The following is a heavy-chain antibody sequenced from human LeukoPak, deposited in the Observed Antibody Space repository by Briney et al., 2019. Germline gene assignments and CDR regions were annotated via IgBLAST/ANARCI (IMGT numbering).Heavy chain of an antibody. CDR3: ARHAEGATDSWFDP. V-gene: IGHV4-39*07. Sequence: PSETLSLTCTVSGGSISSSSYYWGWIRQPPGKGLEWIGSIYYSGSTYYNPSLKSRVTISVDTSKNQFSLKLSSVSAADTAVYYCARHAEGATDSWFDPWGQGTVVTVSS. D-gene: IGHD1-26*01. CDR2: IYYSGST. CDR1: GGSISSSSYY. J-gene: IGHJ5*02.